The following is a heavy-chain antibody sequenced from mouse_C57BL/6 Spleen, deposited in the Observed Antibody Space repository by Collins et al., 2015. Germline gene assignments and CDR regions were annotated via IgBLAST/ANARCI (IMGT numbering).Heavy chain of an antibody. CDR3: ACMIMDY. CDR2: IWAGGSK. J-gene: IGHJ4*01. D-gene: IGHD2-3*01. V-gene: IGHV2-9*02. Sequence: VIWAGGSKNYNSALMSRLSISKDNSKSQVFLKMNSLQTDDTAMYYCACMIMDYWGQGTSVTVSS.